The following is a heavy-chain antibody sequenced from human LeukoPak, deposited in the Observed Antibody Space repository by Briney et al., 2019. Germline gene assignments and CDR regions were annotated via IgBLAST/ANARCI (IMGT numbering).Heavy chain of an antibody. D-gene: IGHD3-10*01. CDR2: TYYSGTT. J-gene: IGHJ4*02. CDR3: ARGKKDDTGSYPADY. Sequence: SDTLSLTCAVSGYSISSNNWWAWVRQPPGKGLEWIGYTYYSGTTNYNPSLKSRVTISLDTSKSQFSLKLRSVTAADTAVYYCARGKKDDTGSYPADYWGQGTLVTVSS. V-gene: IGHV4-28*03. CDR1: GYSISSNNW.